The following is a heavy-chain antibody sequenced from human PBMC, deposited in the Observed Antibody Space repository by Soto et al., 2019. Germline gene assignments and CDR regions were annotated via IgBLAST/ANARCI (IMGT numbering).Heavy chain of an antibody. V-gene: IGHV3-21*01. J-gene: IGHJ4*02. CDR2: ISSSSSYI. CDR3: ASARVAAAAENFDY. CDR1: GFTFSSYS. D-gene: IGHD6-13*01. Sequence: SLRLSCAASGFTFSSYSMNWVRQAPGKGLEWVSSISSSSSYIYYADSVKGRFTISRDNAKNSLYLQMNSLRAEDTAVYYCASARVAAAAENFDYWGQGTLVTVSS.